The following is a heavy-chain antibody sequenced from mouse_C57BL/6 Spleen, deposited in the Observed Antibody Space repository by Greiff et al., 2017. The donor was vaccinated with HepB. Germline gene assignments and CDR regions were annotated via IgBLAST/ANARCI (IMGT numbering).Heavy chain of an antibody. Sequence: QVQLQQPGAELVRPGTSVKLSCKASGYTFTSYWMHWVKQRPGQGLEWIGVIDPSDSYTNYNQKFKGKATLTVDTSSSTAYMQLSSLTSEDSAVYYCARGIEDYALAGNYWGQGTTLTVSS. D-gene: IGHD4-1*01. J-gene: IGHJ2*01. CDR3: ARGIEDYALAGNY. V-gene: IGHV1-59*01. CDR2: IDPSDSYT. CDR1: GYTFTSYW.